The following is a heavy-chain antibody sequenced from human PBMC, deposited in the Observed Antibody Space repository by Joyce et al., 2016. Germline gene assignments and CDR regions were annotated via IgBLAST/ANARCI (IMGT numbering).Heavy chain of an antibody. CDR2: ISASSGTR. D-gene: IGHD5-24*01. J-gene: IGHJ4*02. V-gene: IGHV3-48*02. CDR1: GFSFNTDS. Sequence: EVQLVESGGGLVQPGGSVRLSCAAAGFSFNTDSISWVRLAPGKGLEWLSDISASSGTRYYADAVKGRFTIARDNAKNSVYLQMNSLRDEDTAVYYCARVGRTGYTCDYWGQGTLVTVSS. CDR3: ARVGRTGYTCDY.